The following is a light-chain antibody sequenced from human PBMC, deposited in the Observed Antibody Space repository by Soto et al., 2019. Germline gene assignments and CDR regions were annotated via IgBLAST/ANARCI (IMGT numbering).Light chain of an antibody. V-gene: IGLV3-21*04. J-gene: IGLJ2*01. Sequence: SYELTQPPSVSVAPGKTASITCGGTNIATKSVHWYQQRPGQAPVLVIYYDSDRPSGIPERFSGSNSGNTAALTISRVEAGDEAAYYCQVWDSTTAHVVFGGGTKVTVL. CDR2: YDS. CDR1: NIATKS. CDR3: QVWDSTTAHVV.